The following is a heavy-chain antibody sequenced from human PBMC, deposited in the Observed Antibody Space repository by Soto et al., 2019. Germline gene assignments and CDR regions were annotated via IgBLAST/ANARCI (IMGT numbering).Heavy chain of an antibody. CDR3: AKDRGKWPRDFDS. CDR1: GFTFDDYA. CDR2: ISSNSGNI. J-gene: IGHJ4*02. V-gene: IGHV3-9*01. Sequence: EVQLVESGGGLVQPGRSLRLSCAASGFTFDDYAMHWVRQAPGKGLEWVSGISSNSGNIGYAGSVKGRFTISRDNAKDSLYLQMDSLRAEDTALYYCAKDRGKWPRDFDSWGQGTLVTVSS. D-gene: IGHD2-8*01.